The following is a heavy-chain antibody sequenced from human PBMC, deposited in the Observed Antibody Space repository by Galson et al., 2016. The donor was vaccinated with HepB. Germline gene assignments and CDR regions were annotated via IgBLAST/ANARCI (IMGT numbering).Heavy chain of an antibody. V-gene: IGHV3-30*18. CDR2: ISHEGRKK. D-gene: IGHD3-10*01. Sequence: SLRLSCAASGLRFSSYGMHWVRQAPGKGLEWVAIISHEGRKKYYGDSVQGRFTISRDNSKNTLYLQMNSLRAEDTAVYYCAKAKLWFGELLPGDWGQGTLVIVSS. CDR3: AKAKLWFGELLPGD. CDR1: GLRFSSYG. J-gene: IGHJ4*02.